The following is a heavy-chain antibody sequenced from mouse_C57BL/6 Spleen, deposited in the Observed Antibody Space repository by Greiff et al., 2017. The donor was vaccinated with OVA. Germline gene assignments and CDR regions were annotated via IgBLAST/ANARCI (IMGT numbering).Heavy chain of an antibody. CDR3: ARGGYYSSLCFDY. V-gene: IGHV1-81*01. CDR1: GYTFTSYG. J-gene: IGHJ2*01. Sequence: VQLQQSGAELARPGASVKLSCKASGYTFTSYGISWVKQSTGQGLEWIGEIYPRSGNTYYNEKFKGKATLTADKSSSTAYMELRSLTSEDSAVYFCARGGYYSSLCFDYWGQGTTLTVSS. D-gene: IGHD1-1*01. CDR2: IYPRSGNT.